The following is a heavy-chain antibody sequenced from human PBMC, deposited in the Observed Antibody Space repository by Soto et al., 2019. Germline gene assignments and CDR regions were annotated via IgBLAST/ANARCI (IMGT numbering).Heavy chain of an antibody. J-gene: IGHJ4*02. Sequence: SVKVSCKAAGGTFNRSAISWVRQAPGQGLEWMGGIIPFFNTANSAQKFQGRVTFTADETTATVYMELSSLRADDTAIYYCARLTYLNTWPVFDYWGQGTLVTVSS. CDR3: ARLTYLNTWPVFDY. CDR2: IIPFFNTA. D-gene: IGHD1-20*01. CDR1: GGTFNRSA. V-gene: IGHV1-69*13.